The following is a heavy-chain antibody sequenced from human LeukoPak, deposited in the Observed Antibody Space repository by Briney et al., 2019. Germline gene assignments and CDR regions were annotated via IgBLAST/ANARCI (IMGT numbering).Heavy chain of an antibody. CDR2: IIPIFGTA. V-gene: IGHV1-69*13. CDR3: ARGGNYGSGSYPYYYYYYMDV. CDR1: GGTFSSYT. D-gene: IGHD3-10*01. J-gene: IGHJ6*03. Sequence: SVKVSCKASGGTFSSYTISWVRQAPGQGLEWMGGIIPIFGTANYAQKFQGRVTITADESTSTAYMELSSLRSEDTAVYYCARGGNYGSGSYPYYYYYYMDVWGKGTTVTVSS.